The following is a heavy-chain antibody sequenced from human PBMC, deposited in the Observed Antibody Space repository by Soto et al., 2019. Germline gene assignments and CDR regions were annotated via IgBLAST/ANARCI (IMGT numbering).Heavy chain of an antibody. Sequence: GGSLRLSCAASGFTFSSYAMSWVRQAPGKGLEWVSAISGSGGSTYYADSVKGRFTISRDNSKNTLYLQMNSLRAEDTAVYYCAKDLLYSSSSYIDYWGQGTLVTVSS. CDR2: ISGSGGST. D-gene: IGHD6-6*01. J-gene: IGHJ4*02. CDR1: GFTFSSYA. V-gene: IGHV3-23*01. CDR3: AKDLLYSSSSYIDY.